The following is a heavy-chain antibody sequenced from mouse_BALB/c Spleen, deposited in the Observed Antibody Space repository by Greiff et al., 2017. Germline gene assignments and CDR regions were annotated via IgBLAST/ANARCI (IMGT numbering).Heavy chain of an antibody. CDR3: TRWDTTVVALYYFDY. CDR2: IDPSDSYT. CDR1: GYTFTSYW. J-gene: IGHJ2*01. D-gene: IGHD1-1*01. Sequence: VQLQQPGAELVKPGASVTMSCKASGYTFTSYWMHWVKQRPGQGLEWIGVIDPSDSYTSYNQKFKGKATLTVDTSSSTAYMQLSSLTSEDSAVYYCTRWDTTVVALYYFDYWGQGTTLTVSS. V-gene: IGHV1S127*01.